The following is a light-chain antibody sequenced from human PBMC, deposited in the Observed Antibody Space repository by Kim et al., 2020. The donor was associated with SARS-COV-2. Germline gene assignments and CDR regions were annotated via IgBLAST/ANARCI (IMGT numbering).Light chain of an antibody. Sequence: ASVGDRVTITCRASQSISNYVNWYQQKPGKAPNLLMYAASSLQGGVPSRFSGSGSGTDFTLTISSLQPEDFATYYCQQSYNTPWTFGQGTKVEIK. J-gene: IGKJ1*01. V-gene: IGKV1-39*01. CDR2: AAS. CDR3: QQSYNTPWT. CDR1: QSISNY.